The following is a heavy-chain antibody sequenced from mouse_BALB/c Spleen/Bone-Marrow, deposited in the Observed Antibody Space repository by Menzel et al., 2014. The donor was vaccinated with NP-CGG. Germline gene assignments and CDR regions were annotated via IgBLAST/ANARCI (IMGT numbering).Heavy chain of an antibody. CDR2: INPGSGGT. CDR1: GYALTNYL. Sequence: VQVVESGAELVRSGTSVKVSCKASGYALTNYLIEWVKQRPGQGLEWIGVINPGSGGTNYNEKFKGKATLTADKYSSTAYMKLSSRTSDDAAVYFCARSRGNHYAMDYWGQGTSVTVSS. CDR3: ARSRGNHYAMDY. V-gene: IGHV1-54*01. D-gene: IGHD2-1*01. J-gene: IGHJ4*01.